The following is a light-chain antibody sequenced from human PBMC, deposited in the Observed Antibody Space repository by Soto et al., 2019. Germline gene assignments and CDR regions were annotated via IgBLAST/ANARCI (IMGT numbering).Light chain of an antibody. CDR2: GAS. V-gene: IGKV1-12*01. CDR1: HDVSSW. CDR3: QQAGSFPT. J-gene: IGKJ5*01. Sequence: DIQMTQSPSSVSASVGDRVTITCRASHDVSSWVAWYQQKAGAAPKLLIYGASTLQSGVPSRFSGSRSGTDFTLTISTLEPEDFATYYCQQAGSFPTFGQGTRLEIK.